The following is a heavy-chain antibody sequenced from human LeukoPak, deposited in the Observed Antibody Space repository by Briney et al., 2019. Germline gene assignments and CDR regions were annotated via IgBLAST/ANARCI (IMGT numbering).Heavy chain of an antibody. V-gene: IGHV3-48*03. CDR1: GFDFGAYE. CDR3: TTLGYHLDS. J-gene: IGHJ4*02. CDR2: FAGSDTTK. Sequence: GGSLRLSCAASGFDFGAYEMNWVRQAPGKGLEWVAYFAGSDTTKYYADSVRGRFTISRDNAKNSLYLQINSLRAEDTALYYCTTLGYHLDSWGQGTLVTVSS. D-gene: IGHD3-22*01.